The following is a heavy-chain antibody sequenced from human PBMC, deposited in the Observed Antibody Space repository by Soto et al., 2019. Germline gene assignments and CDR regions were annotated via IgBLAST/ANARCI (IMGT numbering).Heavy chain of an antibody. CDR2: IIPIFGTA. CDR1: GGTFSSYA. J-gene: IGHJ5*02. V-gene: IGHV1-69*01. D-gene: IGHD3-22*01. Sequence: QVQLVPSGAEVKKPGSSVKVSCKASGGTFSSYAISWVRQAPGQGLEWMGGIIPIFGTANYAQKFQGRVTITADESTSTAYMELSSLRSEDTAVYYCARETYYYDSSGYSGSGWFDPWGQGTLVTVSS. CDR3: ARETYYYDSSGYSGSGWFDP.